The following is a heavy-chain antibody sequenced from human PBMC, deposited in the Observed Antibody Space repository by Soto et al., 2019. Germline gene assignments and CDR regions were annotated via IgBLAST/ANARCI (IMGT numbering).Heavy chain of an antibody. CDR3: ARLEPPPTGFDH. CDR2: IYPGDSDT. CDR1: GYRFTNYW. J-gene: IGHJ4*02. V-gene: IGHV5-51*01. Sequence: PGESLKISCKGSGYRFTNYWIAWVRQMPGKGLEWMGIIYPGDSDTRYSPSFQGQVTISADKSISTAYLQWSSLKAADTAMYYCARLEPPPTGFDHWGQGTLVTVSS.